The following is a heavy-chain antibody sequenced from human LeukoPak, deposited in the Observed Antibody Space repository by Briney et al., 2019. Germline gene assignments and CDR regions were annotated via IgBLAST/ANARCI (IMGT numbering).Heavy chain of an antibody. Sequence: GGSLRLSCAASGFTFSSYAMGWVRQAPGKGLEWVSAISGSGGSTYYADSVKGRFTISRDNSKNTLYLQMNSLRAEDTAVYYCAKVTQDIVVVPAARRGDAFDIWGQGTMVTVSS. CDR2: ISGSGGST. J-gene: IGHJ3*02. V-gene: IGHV3-23*01. CDR3: AKVTQDIVVVPAARRGDAFDI. CDR1: GFTFSSYA. D-gene: IGHD2-2*01.